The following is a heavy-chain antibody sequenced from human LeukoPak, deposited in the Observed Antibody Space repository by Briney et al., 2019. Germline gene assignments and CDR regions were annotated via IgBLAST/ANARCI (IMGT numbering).Heavy chain of an antibody. CDR1: GGSISSYY. CDR2: IYYSGST. D-gene: IGHD3-22*01. J-gene: IGHJ4*02. CDR3: ARGSSGYDY. Sequence: SETLSLTCTVSGGSISSYYWSWIRQPPGKGLEWIGYIYYSGSTNYNPSLKSRVTISVDTSKNQFSLKLSSVTAGDTAVYYCARGSSGYDYWGQGTLVTVSS. V-gene: IGHV4-59*01.